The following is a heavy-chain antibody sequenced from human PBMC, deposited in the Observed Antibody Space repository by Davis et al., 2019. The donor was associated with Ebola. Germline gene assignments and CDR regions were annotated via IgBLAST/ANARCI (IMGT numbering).Heavy chain of an antibody. V-gene: IGHV3-33*01. J-gene: IGHJ4*02. CDR2: IWYDGSNK. CDR1: GFTFSSYG. CDR3: AREYSSGWYGVGY. Sequence: PGGSLRLSCAASGFTFSSYGMHWVRQAPGKGLEWVAVIWYDGSNKYYADSVKGRFTISRDNSKNTLYLRMDSLRAEDTAVYYCAREYSSGWYGVGYWGQGTLVTVPS. D-gene: IGHD6-19*01.